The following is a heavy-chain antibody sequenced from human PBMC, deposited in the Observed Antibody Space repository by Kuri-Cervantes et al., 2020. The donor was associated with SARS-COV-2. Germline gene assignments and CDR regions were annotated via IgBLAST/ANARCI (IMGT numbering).Heavy chain of an antibody. CDR1: GFTFSGSA. Sequence: GESLKISCAASGFTFSGSAMHWVRQASGKGLEWVGRIRSKANSYATAYAASVKGRFTISRDDSKNTAYLQMNSLRAEDTAVYHCVKGSAASRPYYFDSWGQGTLVTVSS. D-gene: IGHD3-10*01. V-gene: IGHV3-73*01. J-gene: IGHJ4*02. CDR2: IRSKANSYAT. CDR3: VKGSAASRPYYFDS.